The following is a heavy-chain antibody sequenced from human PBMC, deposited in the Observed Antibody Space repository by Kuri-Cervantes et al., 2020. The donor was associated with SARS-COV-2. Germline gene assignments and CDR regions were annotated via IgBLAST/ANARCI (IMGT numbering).Heavy chain of an antibody. CDR1: GFTFGDYA. CDR2: IRSKAYGGTT. CDR3: ASSLLLWFGELSD. V-gene: IGHV3-49*04. Sequence: GESLKISCTASGFTFGDYAMSWVRQAPGKGLEWVGFIRSKAYGGTTEYAASVKGRFTISRDDSKSIAYLQMNSLRAEDTAVYYCASSLLLWFGELSDWGQGTLVTVSS. J-gene: IGHJ4*02. D-gene: IGHD3-10*01.